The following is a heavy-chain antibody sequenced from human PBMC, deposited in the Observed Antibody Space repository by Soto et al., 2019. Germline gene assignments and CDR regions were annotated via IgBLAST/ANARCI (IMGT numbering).Heavy chain of an antibody. CDR1: GGSISSGGYS. D-gene: IGHD1-26*01. J-gene: IGHJ4*02. CDR3: ARDADTLVGDSWYFDY. Sequence: SDTLSLTCAVSGGSISSGGYSWSWIRQPPGRGLEWIGYIYHSGSTYYNPSLKSRVTISVDRSKNQFSLKLSSVTAADTAVYYCARDADTLVGDSWYFDYWGQGTLVTVSS. CDR2: IYHSGST. V-gene: IGHV4-30-2*01.